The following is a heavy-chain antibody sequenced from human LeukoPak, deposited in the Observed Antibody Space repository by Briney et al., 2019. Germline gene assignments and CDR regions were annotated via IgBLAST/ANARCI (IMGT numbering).Heavy chain of an antibody. CDR2: IKQDESEK. D-gene: IGHD3-9*01. CDR3: AREYDILTGTHAFDI. J-gene: IGHJ3*02. V-gene: IGHV3-7*01. Sequence: GGSLRLSCATSGFTFSSYWMSWVRQAPGKGLEWVANIKQDESEKYYADSVKGRFTISRDNSKNTLYLQMNSLRAEDTAVYYCAREYDILTGTHAFDIWGQGTMVTVSS. CDR1: GFTFSSYW.